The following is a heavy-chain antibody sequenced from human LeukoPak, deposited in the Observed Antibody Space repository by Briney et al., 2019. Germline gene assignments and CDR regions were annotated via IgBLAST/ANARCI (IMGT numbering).Heavy chain of an antibody. CDR2: ISYDGSNK. D-gene: IGHD6-25*01. Sequence: HTGGSLRLSCAASGFTFSSYAMHWVRQAPGKGLEWVAVISYDGSNKYYADSVKGRFTISRDNSKNTLYLQMNSLRAEDTAVYYCARDRRRLPYAFDIWGQGTMVTVSS. CDR3: ARDRRRLPYAFDI. V-gene: IGHV3-30*04. J-gene: IGHJ3*02. CDR1: GFTFSSYA.